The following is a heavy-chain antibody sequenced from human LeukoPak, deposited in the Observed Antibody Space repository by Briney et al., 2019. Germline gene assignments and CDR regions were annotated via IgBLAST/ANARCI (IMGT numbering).Heavy chain of an antibody. V-gene: IGHV3-30-3*01. CDR2: ISYDGSNK. CDR3: ARGRSSSSRAPYFDY. J-gene: IGHJ4*02. D-gene: IGHD6-6*01. Sequence: GGSLRLSCAASGFTFSSYAMHWVRQAPGKGLEWVAVISYDGSNKYYADSVKGRFTISRDNSKNTLYLQMNSLRAEDTAVYYCARGRSSSSRAPYFDYWGQGTLVTVSS. CDR1: GFTFSSYA.